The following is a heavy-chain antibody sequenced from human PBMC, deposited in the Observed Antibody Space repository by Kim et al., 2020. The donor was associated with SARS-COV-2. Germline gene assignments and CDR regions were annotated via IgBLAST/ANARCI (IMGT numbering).Heavy chain of an antibody. CDR3: ARTGYISRWQHYYYYGMDV. CDR2: IIPIFGTA. D-gene: IGHD6-13*01. V-gene: IGHV1-69*13. J-gene: IGHJ6*02. Sequence: SVKVSCKASGGTFSSYAISWVRQAPGQGLEWMGGIIPIFGTANYAQKFQGRVTITADESTSTAYMELSSLRSEDTAVYYCARTGYISRWQHYYYYGMDVWGQGTTVTVSS. CDR1: GGTFSSYA.